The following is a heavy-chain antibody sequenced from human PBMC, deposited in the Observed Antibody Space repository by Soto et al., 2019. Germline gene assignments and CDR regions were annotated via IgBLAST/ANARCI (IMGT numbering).Heavy chain of an antibody. CDR3: ETYYYYGMDV. V-gene: IGHV5-10-1*01. Sequence: EESLKISCKGSGYIFTSYWISWVRQMPGKGLEWMGRIDPSDSYTNYSPSFQGHVTISADKSISTAYLQWSSLKASDTAMYYCETYYYYGMDVWGQGPTGTVS. CDR2: IDPSDSYT. CDR1: GYIFTSYW. J-gene: IGHJ6*02.